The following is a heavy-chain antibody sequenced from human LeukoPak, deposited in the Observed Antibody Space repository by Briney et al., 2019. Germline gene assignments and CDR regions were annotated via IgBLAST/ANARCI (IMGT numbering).Heavy chain of an antibody. CDR2: ISGDGSGT. J-gene: IGHJ4*02. CDR1: GFTLRNYW. Sequence: PGGSLRLFCAASGFTLRNYWMHWVRQVPGRGLVWDSRISGDGSGTNYADSVKGRFTISRDNAKNTVYLQINNLIAEDTAVYFCAKYSSSSGGPSYFLDYGGQGTLVTVSS. CDR3: AKYSSSSGGPSYFLDY. V-gene: IGHV3-74*01. D-gene: IGHD6-6*01.